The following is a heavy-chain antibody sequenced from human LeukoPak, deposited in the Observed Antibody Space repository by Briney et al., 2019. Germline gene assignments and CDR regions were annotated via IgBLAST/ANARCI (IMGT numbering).Heavy chain of an antibody. V-gene: IGHV4-59*01. J-gene: IGHJ4*02. CDR2: IYYSGST. CDR3: ARGRGRDGDNLTS. CDR1: GGSISSYY. D-gene: IGHD5-24*01. Sequence: SETLSLTCTVSGGSISSYYWSWIRQPPGKGLEWIGYIYYSGSTNYNPSLKSRVTISVDTSKNQFSLKLSSVTAADTAVYYCARGRGRDGDNLTSWGQGTLVTVSS.